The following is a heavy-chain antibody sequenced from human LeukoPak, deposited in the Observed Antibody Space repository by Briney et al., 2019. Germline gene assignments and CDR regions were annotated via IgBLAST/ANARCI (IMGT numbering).Heavy chain of an antibody. CDR2: ISYDGNNK. Sequence: GGSLRLSCAASGFTFSGFPMYWVRQAPGKALEWVAVISYDGNNKYYTDSVKGRLTISRDNSKNTLYLQMNSLRAEDTAVYYCAKGYSSIDYWGQGTLVTVSS. CDR3: AKGYSSIDY. V-gene: IGHV3-30-3*01. D-gene: IGHD2-2*01. CDR1: GFTFSGFP. J-gene: IGHJ4*02.